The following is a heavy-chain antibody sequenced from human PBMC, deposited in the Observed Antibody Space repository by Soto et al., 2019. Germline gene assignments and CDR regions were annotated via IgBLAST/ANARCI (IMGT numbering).Heavy chain of an antibody. Sequence: ESLKISPKGSGYSFTSYWIGCVRQMPGKGIEWIGLIYPGDSDTRYSTTLQGQVTISTVKSIDTAYQKCNSRKPTATDMYYCARQGYSGYGHWGQGTL. CDR1: GYSFTSYW. V-gene: IGHV5-51*01. CDR2: IYPGDSDT. D-gene: IGHD5-12*01. CDR3: ARQGYSGYGH. J-gene: IGHJ4*02.